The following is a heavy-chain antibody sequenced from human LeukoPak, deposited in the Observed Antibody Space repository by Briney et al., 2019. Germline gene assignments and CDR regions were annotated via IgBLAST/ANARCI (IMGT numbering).Heavy chain of an antibody. V-gene: IGHV3-48*03. Sequence: GGSLRLTCAASGFTFSSYEMNWVRQAPGKGLEWVSYISSSGSTIYYADSVKGRFTISRDNSKNTLYLQMNSLRAEDTAVYYCAREKLARDIIAAAMVYWGQGTLVTVSS. CDR1: GFTFSSYE. CDR3: AREKLARDIIAAAMVY. J-gene: IGHJ4*02. CDR2: ISSSGSTI. D-gene: IGHD6-13*01.